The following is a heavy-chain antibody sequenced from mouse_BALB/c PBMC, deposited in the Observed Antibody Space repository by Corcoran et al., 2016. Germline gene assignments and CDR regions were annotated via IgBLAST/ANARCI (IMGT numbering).Heavy chain of an antibody. Sequence: EVQLQQYGHELVKPGASVKMSCKASGYTFTSYVMHWVKQKPGQCPEWIGYINPYNDGTKYNEKFKGKATLTSDTSSSTAYMELSSLTSEDSAVYYCARSLRPYAKDYWGQGTSVTVSS. CDR3: ARSLRPYAKDY. CDR2: INPYNDGT. V-gene: IGHV1S136*01. D-gene: IGHD1-2*01. J-gene: IGHJ4*01. CDR1: GYTFTSYV.